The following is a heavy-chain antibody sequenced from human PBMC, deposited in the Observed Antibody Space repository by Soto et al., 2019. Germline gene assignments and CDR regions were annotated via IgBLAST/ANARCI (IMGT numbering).Heavy chain of an antibody. CDR2: IYYSGST. D-gene: IGHD2-15*01. J-gene: IGHJ4*02. CDR1: GGSISSYY. Sequence: SETLSLTCTVSGGSISSYYWSWIRQPPGKGLEWIGYIYYSGSTNYNPSLKSRVTISVDTSKNQFSLKLSSVTAADTAVYYCARDNGFCSGGSCYFDYWGQGTLVTV. CDR3: ARDNGFCSGGSCYFDY. V-gene: IGHV4-59*01.